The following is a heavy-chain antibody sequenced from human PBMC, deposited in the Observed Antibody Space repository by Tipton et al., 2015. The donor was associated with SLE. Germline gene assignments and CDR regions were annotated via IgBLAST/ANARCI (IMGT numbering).Heavy chain of an antibody. CDR3: ARRYGTSFDY. V-gene: IGHV4-39*07. D-gene: IGHD2-8*01. J-gene: IGHJ4*02. CDR2: IYYSGTT. Sequence: TLSLTCTVSGGSISSSDSFWGWIRQSPGKGLEWIATIYYSGTTYYNPSLKSRVSMSLDTSKNQFSLRLSSVTAADTAVYYCARRYGTSFDYWDQGTLVTVSS. CDR1: GGSISSSDSF.